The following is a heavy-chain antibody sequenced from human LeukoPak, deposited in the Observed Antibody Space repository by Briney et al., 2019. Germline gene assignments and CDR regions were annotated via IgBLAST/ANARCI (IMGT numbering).Heavy chain of an antibody. CDR1: GGSISSYY. Sequence: SQTLSLTCSVSGGSISSYYWSWIRQPPGRGLEWIGYIYYSGTTNYNPSLKSRVTISVDTSKNQFSLKLSSVTAADTAVYYCARGLVAARPGPPFDPWGQGTLVTVSS. CDR2: IYYSGTT. CDR3: ARGLVAARPGPPFDP. V-gene: IGHV4-59*01. D-gene: IGHD6-6*01. J-gene: IGHJ5*02.